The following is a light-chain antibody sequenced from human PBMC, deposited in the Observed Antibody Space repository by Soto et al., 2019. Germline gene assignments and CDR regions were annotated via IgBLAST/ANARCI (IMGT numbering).Light chain of an antibody. Sequence: IVLPQSPGTLSLSPGERATLSCMASQTVSSSYLAWYQQKPGQAPRLLIYDASNRATGIPARFSGSGSGTDFTLTISSLEPEDFAVYYCQQRSNWPPKFGQGTKVDIK. CDR2: DAS. V-gene: IGKV3D-20*02. CDR1: QTVSSSY. CDR3: QQRSNWPPK. J-gene: IGKJ1*01.